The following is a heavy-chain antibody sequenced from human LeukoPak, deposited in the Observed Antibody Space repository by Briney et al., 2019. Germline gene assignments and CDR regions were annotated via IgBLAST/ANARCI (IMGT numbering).Heavy chain of an antibody. CDR2: ISYDGSDK. Sequence: SGRSLRLSCAASGFTFSSYAMNWVRQAPGKGLEWVAVISYDGSDKYYADSVKGRFTISRDNSKNTLYLQMKSLRDEDTAVYYCARGQTYYDDSTGYHYYAFDIWGQGTMVTVSS. D-gene: IGHD3-9*01. CDR3: ARGQTYYDDSTGYHYYAFDI. V-gene: IGHV3-30-3*01. J-gene: IGHJ3*02. CDR1: GFTFSSYA.